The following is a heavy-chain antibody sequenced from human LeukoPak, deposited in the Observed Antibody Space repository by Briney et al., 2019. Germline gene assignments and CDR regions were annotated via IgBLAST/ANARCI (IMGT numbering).Heavy chain of an antibody. CDR3: AKFRYYDSWSGYHYFDY. D-gene: IGHD3-3*01. V-gene: IGHV3-23*01. CDR1: GFTFSSYA. CDR2: ISGSGGST. Sequence: GGSLRLSCAASGFTFSSYAMSWVRQAPGKGLEWVSAISGSGGSTYYADSVKGRFTISRDNSKNTLYLQMNSLRAEDTAVYYCAKFRYYDSWSGYHYFDYWGQGTLVTVSS. J-gene: IGHJ4*02.